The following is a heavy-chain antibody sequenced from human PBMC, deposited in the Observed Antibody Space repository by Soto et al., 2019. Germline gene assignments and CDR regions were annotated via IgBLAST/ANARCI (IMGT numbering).Heavy chain of an antibody. J-gene: IGHJ4*02. CDR3: ARVRCSGGSCYSWEDY. CDR1: GYTFTSYD. Sequence: QVQLVQSGAEVKKPGASVKVSCKASGYTFTSYDINWVRQATGQGLEWMGWMNPNSGNTSYAQKFQGRVTMTRNTSISTAYMELSSLRSEDTAVYYCARVRCSGGSCYSWEDYWGQGTLVTVSS. D-gene: IGHD2-15*01. V-gene: IGHV1-8*01. CDR2: MNPNSGNT.